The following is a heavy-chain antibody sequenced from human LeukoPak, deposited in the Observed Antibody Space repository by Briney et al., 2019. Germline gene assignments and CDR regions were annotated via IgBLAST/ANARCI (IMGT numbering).Heavy chain of an antibody. CDR1: GYSFTGYY. Sequence: ASVKVSCQTSGYSFTGYYIHWVRQAPGQELEWMGWFNPNNGGTNYAQIFQGRVTMTRDTSISTAYMELSRLKSDDTAVYYCARCIAATGNLENWGQGTLVTVSS. CDR2: FNPNNGGT. CDR3: ARCIAATGNLEN. D-gene: IGHD6-13*01. J-gene: IGHJ4*02. V-gene: IGHV1-2*02.